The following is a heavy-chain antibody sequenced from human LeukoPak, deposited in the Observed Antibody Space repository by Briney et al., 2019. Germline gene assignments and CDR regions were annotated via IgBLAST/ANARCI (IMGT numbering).Heavy chain of an antibody. CDR1: GYTFTSYA. D-gene: IGHD4-17*01. CDR2: INAGNGNT. Sequence: ASVKVSCKASGYTFTSYAMHWVRQAPGQRLEWMGWINAGNGNTKYSQKFQGRVTITRDTSASTAYMELSSLRSGDTTVYYCARDRGGDGDYDYWGQGTLVTVSS. V-gene: IGHV1-3*01. CDR3: ARDRGGDGDYDY. J-gene: IGHJ4*02.